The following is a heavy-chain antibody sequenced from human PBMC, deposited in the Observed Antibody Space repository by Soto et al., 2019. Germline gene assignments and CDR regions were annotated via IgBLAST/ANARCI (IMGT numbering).Heavy chain of an antibody. CDR3: ARGGKSRQYCSSTSCYEELTYYYYYYMDV. D-gene: IGHD2-2*01. J-gene: IGHJ6*03. Sequence: SETLSLTCTVSGGSISSYYWSWIRQPPGKGLEWIGYIYYSGSTNYNPSLKSRVTISVDTSKNQFSLKLSSVTAADTAVYYCARGGKSRQYCSSTSCYEELTYYYYYYMDVWGKGTTVTVSS. V-gene: IGHV4-59*01. CDR1: GGSISSYY. CDR2: IYYSGST.